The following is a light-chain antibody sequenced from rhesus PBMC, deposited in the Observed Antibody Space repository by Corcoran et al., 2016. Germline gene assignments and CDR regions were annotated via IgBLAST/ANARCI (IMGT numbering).Light chain of an antibody. J-gene: IGLJ1*01. CDR2: EVT. CDR3: GSYASSQTFS. V-gene: IGLV2-13*03. CDR1: SSDIGAYNR. Sequence: QAAPTQSPSVSGSPGQSVTISCTGTSSDIGAYNRVSWYQQHPDKAPKLIIYEVTVRPSGLSDRFSGSKSGNTASLTISGLQADLEAESYCGSYASSQTFSLGDGTRLTVL.